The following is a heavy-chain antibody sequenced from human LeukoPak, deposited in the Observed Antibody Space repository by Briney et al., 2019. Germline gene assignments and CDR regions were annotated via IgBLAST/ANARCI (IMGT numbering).Heavy chain of an antibody. V-gene: IGHV3-48*03. J-gene: IGHJ3*02. CDR3: GASRQYVGAFDI. CDR2: ISSGGTTI. CDR1: GFTFSTYE. D-gene: IGHD3-16*01. Sequence: GGSLRLSCAASGFTFSTYELYWVRQAPGKGLEWISYISSGGTTIKYADSVRGRFTISRDDGRESLYQQMNSLRVEDTAIYYCGASRQYVGAFDIWGQGTLVSVSS.